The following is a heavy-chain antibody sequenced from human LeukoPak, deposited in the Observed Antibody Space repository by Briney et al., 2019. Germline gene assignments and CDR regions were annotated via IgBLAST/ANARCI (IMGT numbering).Heavy chain of an antibody. CDR2: IRGDGVTT. D-gene: IGHD5-12*01. V-gene: IGHV3-23*01. Sequence: PGGSLRLSCAASGFAFRSHGMNWVRQAPGKGLEWVSGIRGDGVTTYYADSVKGRFTISRDNSKNTLFLQMNSLRAEDTAVYYCARNEGYSTPFRYWGQGTLVTVSS. J-gene: IGHJ4*02. CDR3: ARNEGYSTPFRY. CDR1: GFAFRSHG.